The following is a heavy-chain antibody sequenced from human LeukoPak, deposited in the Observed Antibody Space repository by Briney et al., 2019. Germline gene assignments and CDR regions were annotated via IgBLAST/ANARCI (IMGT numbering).Heavy chain of an antibody. J-gene: IGHJ4*02. Sequence: GGSLRLSCAASGFTFSDYYMSWIRQAPGKGLGGVSYISSSGSTIYYADSVKGRFTISRDNAKNSLYLQMNSLRAEDTAVYYCAKDLMGDSSSGDYWGQGTLVTVSS. CDR3: AKDLMGDSSSGDY. CDR2: ISSSGSTI. D-gene: IGHD6-6*01. CDR1: GFTFSDYY. V-gene: IGHV3-11*01.